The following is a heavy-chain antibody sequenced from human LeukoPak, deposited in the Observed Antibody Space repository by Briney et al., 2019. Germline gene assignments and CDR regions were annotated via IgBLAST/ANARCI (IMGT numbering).Heavy chain of an antibody. V-gene: IGHV1-69*05. D-gene: IGHD4-11*01. Sequence: SVKVSCKASGGTFSSYAISWVRQAPGQGLEWMGGIIPIFGTANYAQKFQGRVTMTTDTSTSTAYMELRSLRSDDTAVYFCARAGAAVTTHFDDWGQGTLVTVSS. J-gene: IGHJ4*02. CDR1: GGTFSSYA. CDR2: IIPIFGTA. CDR3: ARAGAAVTTHFDD.